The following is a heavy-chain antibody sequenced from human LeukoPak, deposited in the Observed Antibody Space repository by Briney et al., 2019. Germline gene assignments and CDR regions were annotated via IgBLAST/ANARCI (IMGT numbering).Heavy chain of an antibody. CDR3: ARDCLPNGLHSFLDPVAFDI. V-gene: IGHV4-59*10. D-gene: IGHD4-11*01. Sequence: SETLSLTCAVYGGSFSGYYWSWIRQPPGKGLEWIGRIYTSGSTNYNPSLKSRVTMSVDTSKNQFSLKLSSVTAADTAVYYCARDCLPNGLHSFLDPVAFDIWGQGTMVTVSS. CDR1: GGSFSGYY. CDR2: IYTSGST. J-gene: IGHJ3*02.